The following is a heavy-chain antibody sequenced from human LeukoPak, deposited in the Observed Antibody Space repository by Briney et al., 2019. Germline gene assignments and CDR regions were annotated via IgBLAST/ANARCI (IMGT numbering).Heavy chain of an antibody. Sequence: SETLSHTCTVSGDSIRSYYWSWIRQPPGKGLEWMGYMSYSGGTNYNPSVKSRLTISVDTSKNQFSLKLASVTAADTAIYYCARGAAGTDHWGQGTLVTVSS. V-gene: IGHV4-59*01. CDR2: MSYSGGT. J-gene: IGHJ4*02. CDR3: ARGAAGTDH. CDR1: GDSIRSYY. D-gene: IGHD6-13*01.